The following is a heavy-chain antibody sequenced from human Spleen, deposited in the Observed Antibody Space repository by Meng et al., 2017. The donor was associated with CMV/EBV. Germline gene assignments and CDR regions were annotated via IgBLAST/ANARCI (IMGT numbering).Heavy chain of an antibody. CDR3: AKDWVRGYSPLFFFDY. D-gene: IGHD5-18*01. V-gene: IGHV3-30*02. Sequence: GESLKISCSASGFTFSSYSMNWVRQAPGKGLEWVTFIRYDGSNKHYADSVNGRFTISRDNSKNTVYLQMNSLRAEDTAVYYCAKDWVRGYSPLFFFDYWGQGTLVTVSS. CDR2: IRYDGSNK. CDR1: GFTFSSYS. J-gene: IGHJ4*02.